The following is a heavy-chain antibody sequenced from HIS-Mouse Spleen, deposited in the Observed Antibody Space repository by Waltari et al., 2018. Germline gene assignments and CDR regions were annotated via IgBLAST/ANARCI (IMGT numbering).Heavy chain of an antibody. CDR2: ISWNSGSI. CDR3: AKDPDYSGSYYFDY. V-gene: IGHV3-9*01. CDR1: GFTFDDYA. J-gene: IGHJ4*02. Sequence: EVQLVESGGGLVQPGRSLRLSCAASGFTFDDYAMHWVRQAPGKGLEWVSGISWNSGSIGYADSVKGRFTISRDNAKNSLYLQMNSLRAEDTALYYCAKDPDYSGSYYFDYWGQGTLVTVSS. D-gene: IGHD1-26*01.